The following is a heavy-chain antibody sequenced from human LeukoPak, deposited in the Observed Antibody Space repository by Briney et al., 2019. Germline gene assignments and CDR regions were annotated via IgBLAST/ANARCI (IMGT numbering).Heavy chain of an antibody. CDR3: ASLTGDGDY. J-gene: IGHJ4*02. CDR1: GGSISIYY. Sequence: SETLSLTCTVSGGSISIYYWSWIRQPPGKGLEWIGEINHSGSTNYNPSLKSRVTISVDTSKNQFSLKLSSVTAADTAVYYCASLTGDGDYWGQGTLVTVSS. D-gene: IGHD7-27*01. CDR2: INHSGST. V-gene: IGHV4-34*01.